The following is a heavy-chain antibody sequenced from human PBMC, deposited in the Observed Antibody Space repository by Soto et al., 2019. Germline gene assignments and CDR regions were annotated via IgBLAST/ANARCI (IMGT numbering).Heavy chain of an antibody. Sequence: QVQLVESGGGVVQPGRSLRLSCAASGFTFSSYGMHWVRQAPGKGLEWVAVIWYDGSNKYYADSVKGRFTISRDNSKNTLYLQMNSLRAEDTAVYYCARSGDRRVGRSYYYYYYGMDVWGQGTTVTVSS. D-gene: IGHD2-21*02. CDR3: ARSGDRRVGRSYYYYYYGMDV. J-gene: IGHJ6*02. V-gene: IGHV3-33*01. CDR2: IWYDGSNK. CDR1: GFTFSSYG.